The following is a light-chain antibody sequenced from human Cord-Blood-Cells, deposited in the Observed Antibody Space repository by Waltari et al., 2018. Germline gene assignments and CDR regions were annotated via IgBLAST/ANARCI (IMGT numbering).Light chain of an antibody. Sequence: VLTQSPAFQSVPPKENVTINCRASQCIGSSLHLYQQKPDESPKLLIKYASQAISGVPSRFSGSGSGTDYTLTINSLEAEDAAAYYCHQSSSLPYTFGQGTKLEIK. CDR1: QCIGSS. CDR3: HQSSSLPYT. J-gene: IGKJ2*01. V-gene: IGKV6D-21*02. CDR2: YAS.